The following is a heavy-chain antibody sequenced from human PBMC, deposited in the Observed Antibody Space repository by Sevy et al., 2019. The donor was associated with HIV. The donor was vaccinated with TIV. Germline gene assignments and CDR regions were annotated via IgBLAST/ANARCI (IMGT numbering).Heavy chain of an antibody. CDR2: ISGSGGST. V-gene: IGHV3-23*01. J-gene: IGHJ3*02. CDR1: GFTFSSYA. Sequence: GGSLRLSCAASGFTFSSYAMSWVRQAPGKGLEWVSAISGSGGSTYYAHSVKGRFTISRDNSKNTLYLQMNSLRAEETAVYYCAKGYYYDSSGGDAFDIWGQGTMVTVSS. D-gene: IGHD3-22*01. CDR3: AKGYYYDSSGGDAFDI.